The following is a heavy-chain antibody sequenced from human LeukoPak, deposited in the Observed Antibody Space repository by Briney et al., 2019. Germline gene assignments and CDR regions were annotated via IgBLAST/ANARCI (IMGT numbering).Heavy chain of an antibody. Sequence: PSETLSLTCAVYGGSFSGHYWTWIRQPSGKGLEWIGEINHSGSTSYNPSLKSRVTISADTSKNQFFLKLSPVTAADTAVYYCARGRVTDSYASWGQGTLVIVSS. CDR1: GGSFSGHY. V-gene: IGHV4-34*01. J-gene: IGHJ5*02. D-gene: IGHD5-18*01. CDR2: INHSGST. CDR3: ARGRVTDSYAS.